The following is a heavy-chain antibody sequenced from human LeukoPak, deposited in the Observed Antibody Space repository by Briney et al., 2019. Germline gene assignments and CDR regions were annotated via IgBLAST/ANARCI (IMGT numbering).Heavy chain of an antibody. V-gene: IGHV3-53*01. D-gene: IGHD1-1*01. CDR3: ANEAHRHLDLHN. J-gene: IGHJ4*02. CDR2: IASHGHT. Sequence: CFSSIASHGHTFSTASVKARFTISRDISTNTLHLQMNSLRADDTAIYFCANEAHRHLDLHNWGQATLVTVST.